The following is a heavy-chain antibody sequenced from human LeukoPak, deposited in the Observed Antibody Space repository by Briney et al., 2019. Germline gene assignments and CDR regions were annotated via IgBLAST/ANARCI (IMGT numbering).Heavy chain of an antibody. CDR1: GFTFSSCS. Sequence: PGGSLRLSCAASGFTFSSCSMNWVRQAPGKGLEWVSSFGTRSTSIYHAGSVKGRFAISRDNAKNLLYLQMNSLRAEDTALYYCAREVSEGFDFWGQGTLVTVSS. J-gene: IGHJ4*02. D-gene: IGHD3-22*01. V-gene: IGHV3-21*01. CDR3: AREVSEGFDF. CDR2: FGTRSTSI.